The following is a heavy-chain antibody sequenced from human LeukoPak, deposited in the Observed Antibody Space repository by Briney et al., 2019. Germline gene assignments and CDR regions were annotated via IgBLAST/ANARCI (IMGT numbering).Heavy chain of an antibody. CDR1: GGSISSYY. Sequence: SETLSLTCTVSGGSISSYYWSWIRQPPGKGLEWIGYIYYSGSTNYNPSLKSRVTISVGTSKNQFSLKLSSVTAADTAVYYCARAESYYDILTGYYAPWGMDVWGKGTTVTVSS. D-gene: IGHD3-9*01. CDR2: IYYSGST. V-gene: IGHV4-59*01. J-gene: IGHJ6*04. CDR3: ARAESYYDILTGYYAPWGMDV.